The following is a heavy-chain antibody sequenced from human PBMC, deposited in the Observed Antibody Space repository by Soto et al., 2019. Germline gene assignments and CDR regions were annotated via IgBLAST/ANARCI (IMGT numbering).Heavy chain of an antibody. D-gene: IGHD3-22*01. CDR2: ISYDGRTK. CDR3: AKDSDYYDSSGAYFDY. Sequence: PGGSLRLSCAASRFTLNYYHMHWVRQAPGKGLEWVAVISYDGRTKYYADSVKGRFTISRDDSKNTLYLQMNSLRPEDTAVYYCAKDSDYYDSSGAYFDYLGQGTLVTVSS. J-gene: IGHJ4*01. CDR1: RFTLNYYH. V-gene: IGHV3-30*18.